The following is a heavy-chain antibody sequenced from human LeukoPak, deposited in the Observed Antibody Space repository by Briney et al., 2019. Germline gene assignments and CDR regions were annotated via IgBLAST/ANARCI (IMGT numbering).Heavy chain of an antibody. V-gene: IGHV1-69*13. CDR2: IIPIFGTA. D-gene: IGHD3-22*01. CDR1: GGTFISYA. CDR3: AREPTITMMGLYKPYNWFDP. J-gene: IGHJ5*02. Sequence: ASVKVPCKASGGTFISYAISWVRQAPGQGLEWMGGIIPIFGTANYAQKFQGRVTITADESTSTAYMELSSLRSEDTAVYYCAREPTITMMGLYKPYNWFDPWGQGTLVTVSS.